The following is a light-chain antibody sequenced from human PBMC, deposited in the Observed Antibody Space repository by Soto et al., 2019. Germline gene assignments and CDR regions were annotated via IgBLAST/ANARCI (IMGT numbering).Light chain of an antibody. CDR1: QSVANNF. Sequence: EIVLTQCPGTLSLSPGERATSSCRASQSVANNFLAWHQQKPGQTPRLLIYGASSRATGIPDRFSGSGSGTDFTLTISRLEPEDFAVYYCQQYGSSPPWTFGQGTKVDIK. V-gene: IGKV3-20*01. CDR3: QQYGSSPPWT. J-gene: IGKJ1*01. CDR2: GAS.